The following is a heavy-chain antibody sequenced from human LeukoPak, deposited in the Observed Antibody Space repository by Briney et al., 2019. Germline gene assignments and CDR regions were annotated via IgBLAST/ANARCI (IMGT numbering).Heavy chain of an antibody. V-gene: IGHV3-23*01. J-gene: IGHJ1*01. CDR2: ITPNADRA. D-gene: IGHD3-22*01. CDR3: ASMHGYYDGSGYWVQ. Sequence: PGGSLRLSCAASGSTFGSYGMSWVRQAPGKGLEWVSFITPNADRAAYADSVEGRFTISRDNPRNTLYMQMNSLRDEDTAVYYCASMHGYYDGSGYWVQWGQGTLVTVSS. CDR1: GSTFGSYG.